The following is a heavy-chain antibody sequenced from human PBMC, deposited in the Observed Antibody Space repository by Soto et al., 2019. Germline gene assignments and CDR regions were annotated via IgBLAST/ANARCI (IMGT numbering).Heavy chain of an antibody. D-gene: IGHD2-8*01. Sequence: QLQLQESGPGLVKPSETLSLTCTVSGDSISSDNYYCGWIRQPPGKGLVWIGSIYYTGSTYYNPSLKSRVTMSVDTSKSQFSLKLSSVTAADTAVYYCARHPGYAVPTVYATHYFNYWGQGILVTVST. CDR2: IYYTGST. CDR3: ARHPGYAVPTVYATHYFNY. J-gene: IGHJ4*02. V-gene: IGHV4-39*01. CDR1: GDSISSDNYY.